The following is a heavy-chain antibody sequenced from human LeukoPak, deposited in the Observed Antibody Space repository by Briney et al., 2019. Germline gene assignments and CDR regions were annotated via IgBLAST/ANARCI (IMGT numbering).Heavy chain of an antibody. Sequence: ASVKVSCKASGYTFTSYYMYWVRQAPGQGLEWMGIINPSGGSTSYAQKFQGRVTMTRDTSTSTVYMELSSLRSEDTAVYYCARGGRGYCSSTSCGGGYYYMDVWGKGTTVTVSS. D-gene: IGHD2-2*01. CDR2: INPSGGST. V-gene: IGHV1-46*01. J-gene: IGHJ6*03. CDR3: ARGGRGYCSSTSCGGGYYYMDV. CDR1: GYTFTSYY.